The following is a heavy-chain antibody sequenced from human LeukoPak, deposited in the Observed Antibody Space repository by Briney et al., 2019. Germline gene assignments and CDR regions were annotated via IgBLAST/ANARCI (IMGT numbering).Heavy chain of an antibody. CDR1: GGSISSSSYY. J-gene: IGHJ6*02. V-gene: IGHV4-61*05. CDR2: IYYSGST. Sequence: SETLSLTCTVSGGSISSSSYYWGWIRQPPGKGLEWIGYIYYSGSTNYNPSLKSRVTISVDTSKNQFSLKLSSVTAADTAVYYCARAVSSGYSRAYYYYYGMDVWGQGTTVTVSS. CDR3: ARAVSSGYSRAYYYYYGMDV. D-gene: IGHD3-22*01.